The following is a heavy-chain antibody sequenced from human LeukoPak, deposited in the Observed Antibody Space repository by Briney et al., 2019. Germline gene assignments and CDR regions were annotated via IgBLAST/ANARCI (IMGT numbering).Heavy chain of an antibody. Sequence: PGRSVRLFCAASGFTDSSSYMSCVRQAPRKGLECGSVMYSEGSAYYSDSVKGRCTISRDNSKNTLYLQMNSPRAEDTAVYYCARVKGYYDSSGYYSDCFDPWGQGTLVTVSS. CDR3: ARVKGYYDSSGYYSDCFDP. V-gene: IGHV3-53*01. J-gene: IGHJ5*02. CDR1: GFTDSSSY. D-gene: IGHD3-22*01. CDR2: MYSEGSA.